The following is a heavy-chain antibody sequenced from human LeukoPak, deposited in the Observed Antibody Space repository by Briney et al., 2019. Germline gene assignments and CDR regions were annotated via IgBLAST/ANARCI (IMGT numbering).Heavy chain of an antibody. D-gene: IGHD3-3*01. J-gene: IGHJ4*02. CDR2: IIPIFGTA. V-gene: IGHV1-69*13. CDR1: GGTFSSYA. CDR3: ARSVTYYDFWSAIDY. Sequence: GASVKVSCKASGGTFSSYAISWVRQAPGQGLEWMGGIIPIFGTANYAQKFQGRVTITADESTSTAYMELSSLRPEDTAVYYCARSVTYYDFWSAIDYWGQGTLVTVSS.